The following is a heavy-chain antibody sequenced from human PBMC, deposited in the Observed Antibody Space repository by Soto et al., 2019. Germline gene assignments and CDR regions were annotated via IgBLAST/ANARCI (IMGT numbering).Heavy chain of an antibody. V-gene: IGHV1-18*01. D-gene: IGHD1-1*01. CDR2: ISAHNGNT. J-gene: IGHJ4*02. CDR3: ARGRYGDY. Sequence: QVHLVQSGAEVKKPGASVKVSCKGSGYGFTTYGITWVRQAPGQGLEWMAWISAHNGNTNHAQKLQGRVTVTRDTSTSTAYMELRSLRADDTAVYYCARGRYGDYWGQGALVTVPS. CDR1: GYGFTTYG.